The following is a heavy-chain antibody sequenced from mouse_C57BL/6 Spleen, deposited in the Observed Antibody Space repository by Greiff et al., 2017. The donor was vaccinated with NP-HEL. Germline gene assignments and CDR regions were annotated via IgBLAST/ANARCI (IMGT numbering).Heavy chain of an antibody. CDR3: AREGDDGSFAY. Sequence: VQLQQSGPGLVKPSQSLSLTCSVTGYSITSGYYWNWIRQFPGNKLEWMGYISYDGSNNYNPSLKNRISITRDTSKNQFFLKLNSVTTEDTATYYWAREGDDGSFAYWGQGTLVTVSA. CDR2: ISYDGSN. J-gene: IGHJ3*01. CDR1: GYSITSGYY. D-gene: IGHD2-3*01. V-gene: IGHV3-6*01.